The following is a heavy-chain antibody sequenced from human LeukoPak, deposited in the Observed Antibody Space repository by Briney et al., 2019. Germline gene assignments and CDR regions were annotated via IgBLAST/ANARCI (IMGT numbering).Heavy chain of an antibody. CDR3: ARGGSGTYYHY. V-gene: IGHV4-59*01. Sequence: PSQTLSLTCTVSRGSLTSYHYSWIRQPPAKGLEWIGYIYYSGSTNYNPSLKSRVTTSVDTSKTQFSLKLSSVTAADTAVYYCARGGSGTYYHYWGEGTLVTVSS. CDR1: RGSLTSYH. J-gene: IGHJ4*02. D-gene: IGHD1-26*01. CDR2: IYYSGST.